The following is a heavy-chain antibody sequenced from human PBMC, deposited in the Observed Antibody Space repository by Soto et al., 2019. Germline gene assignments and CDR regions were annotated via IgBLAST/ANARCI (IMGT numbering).Heavy chain of an antibody. CDR3: AKDKRVLRFLEWLKDYYYGMDV. V-gene: IGHV3-23*01. J-gene: IGHJ6*02. CDR2: ISGSGGST. D-gene: IGHD3-3*01. Sequence: GGSLRLSXAASGFTFSSYAMSWVRQAPGKGLEWVSAISGSGGSTYYADSVKGRFTISRDNSKNTLYLQMNSLRAEDTAVYYCAKDKRVLRFLEWLKDYYYGMDVWGQGTTVTVSS. CDR1: GFTFSSYA.